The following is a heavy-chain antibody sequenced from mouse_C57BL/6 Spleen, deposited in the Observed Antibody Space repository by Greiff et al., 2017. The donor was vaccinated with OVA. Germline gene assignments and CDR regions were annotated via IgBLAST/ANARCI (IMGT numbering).Heavy chain of an antibody. V-gene: IGHV1-19*01. D-gene: IGHD2-14*01. J-gene: IGHJ4*01. CDR2: INPYNGGT. CDR1: GYTFTDYY. CDR3: ARGGTEDAMDY. Sequence: VQLQQSGPVLVKPGASVKMSCKASGYTFTDYYMNWVKQSHGKSLEWIGVINPYNGGTSYNQKFKGKATLTVDKSSSTAYMELNSLTSEDSAVYYCARGGTEDAMDYWCQGTSVTVSS.